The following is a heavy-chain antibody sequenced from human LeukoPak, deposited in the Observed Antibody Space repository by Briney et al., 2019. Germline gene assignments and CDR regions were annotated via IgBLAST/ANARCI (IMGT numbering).Heavy chain of an antibody. V-gene: IGHV3-48*02. CDR1: GFTFSSYS. CDR3: ARDGVVVVAATSGGYYGMDV. D-gene: IGHD2-15*01. CDR2: ISSSSSTI. J-gene: IGHJ6*02. Sequence: PGGSLRLSCAASGFTFSSYSMSWVRQAPGKGLEWGSYISSSSSTIYYADSVKGRFTISRDNAKNSLYLQMNSLRDEDTAVYYCARDGVVVVAATSGGYYGMDVWGQGTTVTVSS.